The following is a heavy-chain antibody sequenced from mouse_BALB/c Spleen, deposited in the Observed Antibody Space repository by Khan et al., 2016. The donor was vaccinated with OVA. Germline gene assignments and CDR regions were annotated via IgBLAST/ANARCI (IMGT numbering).Heavy chain of an antibody. CDR2: IYPGNVNT. CDR3: ARWGCNYHSYAMDY. J-gene: IGHJ4*01. Sequence: QVQLQQSGPELVKPGASVRISCKASGYTFTSYYIHWVKQRPGQGLEWIGWIYPGNVNTKYNEKFKGKATLTADTSSSTAYMQLSSLTSEDSAVYFCARWGCNYHSYAMDYWGQGSSVTVAS. D-gene: IGHD2-1*01. CDR1: GYTFTSYY. V-gene: IGHV1S56*01.